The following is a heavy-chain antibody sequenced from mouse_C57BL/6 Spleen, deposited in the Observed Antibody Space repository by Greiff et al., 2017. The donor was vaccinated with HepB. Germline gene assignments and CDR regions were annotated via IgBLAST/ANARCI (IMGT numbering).Heavy chain of an antibody. V-gene: IGHV5-6*02. CDR3: ARHEFITTVVAEGNYFDY. J-gene: IGHJ2*01. CDR1: GFTFSSYG. D-gene: IGHD1-1*01. Sequence: EVKLEESGGDLVKPGGSLKLSCAASGFTFSSYGMSWVRQTPDKRLEWVATISSGGSYTYYPDSVKGRFTISRDNAKNTLYLQMSSLKSEDTAMYYCARHEFITTVVAEGNYFDYWGQGTTLTVSS. CDR2: ISSGGSYT.